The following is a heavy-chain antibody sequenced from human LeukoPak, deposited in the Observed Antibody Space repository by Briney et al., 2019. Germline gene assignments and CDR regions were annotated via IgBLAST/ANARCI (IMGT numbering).Heavy chain of an antibody. Sequence: PGGSLRLSCAVSGITLSNYGMSWVRPAPGRGLEWVAGISDSGGSTNYADSVKRLFTITNNNPNNTLYLQMNSRRAEDTAVYFCAKRGVVIRVILVGFHKEAYYFDYWGQGALVTVSS. V-gene: IGHV3-23*01. J-gene: IGHJ4*02. CDR2: ISDSGGST. CDR1: GITLSNYG. CDR3: AKRGVVIRVILVGFHKEAYYFDY. D-gene: IGHD3-10*01.